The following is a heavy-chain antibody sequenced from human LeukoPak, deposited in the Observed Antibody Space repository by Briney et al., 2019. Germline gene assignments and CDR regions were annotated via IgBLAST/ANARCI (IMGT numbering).Heavy chain of an antibody. CDR3: AKVGTSTTTFDY. Sequence: PGGSLRLSCAASGFIFSDYGMHWVRQAPGKGLEWVAFIRFEESNKYYADSVKGRLTVSRDNSKNTLYLQMNSPRAEDTAVYYCAKVGTSTTTFDYWGQGTLVTVSS. D-gene: IGHD4-11*01. CDR1: GFIFSDYG. V-gene: IGHV3-30*02. CDR2: IRFEESNK. J-gene: IGHJ4*02.